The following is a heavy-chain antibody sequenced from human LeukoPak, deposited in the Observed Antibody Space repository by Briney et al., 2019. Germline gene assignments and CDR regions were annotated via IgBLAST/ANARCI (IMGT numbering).Heavy chain of an antibody. CDR1: GFTFTGYE. D-gene: IGHD5-12*01. V-gene: IGHV3-48*03. J-gene: IGHJ4*02. CDR3: ARDGPGYSFDY. CDR2: IRSSGSTK. Sequence: PGGSPRLSCAASGFTFTGYEMHWVRQAPGKGLEWVSSIRSSGSTKYYADSVKGRFTIFRDNAKNSLYLQMNSLRAEDAAVYYCARDGPGYSFDYWGQGTLVTVSS.